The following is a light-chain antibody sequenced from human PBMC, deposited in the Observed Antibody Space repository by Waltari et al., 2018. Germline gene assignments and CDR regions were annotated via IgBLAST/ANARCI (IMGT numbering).Light chain of an antibody. CDR1: QSITSY. CDR3: QQSYSAPFT. CDR2: AAS. V-gene: IGKV1-39*01. Sequence: DIQMAQSPSSLSASVGDRVTITCRTSQSITSYLNWYQQKPGRAPKLLIYAASTLQSGGPSRVSGSGSGTDFTRTISSLQREDFATYYCQQSYSAPFTFGGGTKVEIK. J-gene: IGKJ4*01.